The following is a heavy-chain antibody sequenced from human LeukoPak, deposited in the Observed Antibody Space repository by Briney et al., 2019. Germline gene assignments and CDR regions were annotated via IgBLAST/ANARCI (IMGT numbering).Heavy chain of an antibody. V-gene: IGHV4-39*07. CDR3: ARLNSRGRRTSYIDY. Sequence: SSETLSLTCTVSGGSISSGDYYWSWIRQPPGKGLEWIGEINHSGSTNYNPSLKSRVTISVDTSKNQFSLKLSSVTAADTAVYYCARLNSRGRRTSYIDYWGQGTLVTVSS. D-gene: IGHD3-16*01. CDR1: GGSISSGDYY. CDR2: INHSGST. J-gene: IGHJ4*02.